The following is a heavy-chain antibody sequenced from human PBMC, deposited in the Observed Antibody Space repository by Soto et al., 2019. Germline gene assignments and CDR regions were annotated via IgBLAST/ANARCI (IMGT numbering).Heavy chain of an antibody. V-gene: IGHV1-69*13. CDR2: IIPIFGTA. J-gene: IGHJ1*01. D-gene: IGHD3-22*01. CDR3: ARHVYDSSGRHIEYFQH. Sequence: SVKVSCKASGGTFSSYAISWVRQAPGQGLEWMGGIIPIFGTANYAQKFQGRVTITADESTSTAYMELSSLRSEDTAVYYCARHVYDSSGRHIEYFQHWGQGTLVTVSS. CDR1: GGTFSSYA.